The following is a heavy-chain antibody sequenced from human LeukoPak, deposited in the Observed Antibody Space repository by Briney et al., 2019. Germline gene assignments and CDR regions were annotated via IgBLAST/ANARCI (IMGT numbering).Heavy chain of an antibody. CDR3: ARASYSSGWYYYYGMDV. CDR1: GYTFTNYG. Sequence: ASVKVSCKASGYTFTNYGISWVRQAPRQGLEWMGWISAYNGNANYAQKLQGRVTMTTDTSTSTGYMELRSLRSDDTAVYCCARASYSSGWYYYYGMDVWGQGTTVTVSS. J-gene: IGHJ6*02. V-gene: IGHV1-18*01. CDR2: ISAYNGNA. D-gene: IGHD6-19*01.